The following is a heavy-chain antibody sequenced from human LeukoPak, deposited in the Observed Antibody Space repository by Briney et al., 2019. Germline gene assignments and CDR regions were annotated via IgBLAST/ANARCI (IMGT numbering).Heavy chain of an antibody. Sequence: GESLQISCKGSGYSFTAYWIGWVRQLPGKGLEWMGIIYPGDSDTRYSPSFQGQVTISADKSISTAYLQWSSLKASDTAMYYCARRAYDDYTFDYWGQGTLVTVSS. CDR2: IYPGDSDT. D-gene: IGHD4-17*01. V-gene: IGHV5-51*01. CDR1: GYSFTAYW. CDR3: ARRAYDDYTFDY. J-gene: IGHJ4*02.